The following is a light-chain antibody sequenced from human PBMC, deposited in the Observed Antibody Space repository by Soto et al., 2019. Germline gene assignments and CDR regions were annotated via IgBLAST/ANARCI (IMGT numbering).Light chain of an antibody. CDR1: QSISSW. J-gene: IGKJ1*01. V-gene: IGKV1-5*01. CDR3: QQYNSYSRT. CDR2: DAS. Sequence: DIKMTQSPSTLSASVRDRVTITCRASQSISSWLAWYQQKPGKAPKLLIYDASSLESGVPSRFSGSGSGTEFTLTISSLQPDDFATYYCQQYNSYSRTFCQGTKVDIK.